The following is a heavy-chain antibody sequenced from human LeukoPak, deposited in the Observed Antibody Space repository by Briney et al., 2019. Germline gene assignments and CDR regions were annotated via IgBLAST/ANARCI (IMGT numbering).Heavy chain of an antibody. Sequence: SETLSLTCTVSGGSISSYYWSWIRQPPGKGLEWIGYIYYSGSTNYNPSLKSRVTISVDTSKNQFSLKLSSVTAADTAVYYCARDTTPTYYDFWSGYYRHPPYGMDVWGQGTTVTVSS. CDR1: GGSISSYY. CDR2: IYYSGST. D-gene: IGHD3-3*01. V-gene: IGHV4-59*12. CDR3: ARDTTPTYYDFWSGYYRHPPYGMDV. J-gene: IGHJ6*02.